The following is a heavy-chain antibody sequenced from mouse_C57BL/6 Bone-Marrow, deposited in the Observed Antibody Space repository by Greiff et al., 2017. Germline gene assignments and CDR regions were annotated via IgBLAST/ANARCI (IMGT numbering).Heavy chain of an antibody. V-gene: IGHV14-2*01. D-gene: IGHD1-1*01. CDR2: IDPEDGET. Sequence: VQLQHSGAELVKPGASVKLSCTASGFNIKDYYMHWVKQRTEQGLEWIGRIDPEDGETKYDPKFQGKATITADTSSNTAYLQLSSLTSEDTAVYYGASPPYYGSSYWYFDVWGTGTTVTVSA. CDR1: GFNIKDYY. CDR3: ASPPYYGSSYWYFDV. J-gene: IGHJ1*03.